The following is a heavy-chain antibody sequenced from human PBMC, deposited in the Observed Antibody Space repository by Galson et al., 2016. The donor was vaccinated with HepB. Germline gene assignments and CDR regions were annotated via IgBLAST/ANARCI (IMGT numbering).Heavy chain of an antibody. J-gene: IGHJ4*02. D-gene: IGHD6-19*01. CDR1: GFTFSSYS. Sequence: SLRLSCAASGFTFSSYSMNWVRQAPGKGLEWVSSISSSSNYIYHADSVKGRFTISRDNAKNSLYLQMNSLRAEDTAVYYCAKSLSGTGWYLDSWGQGTLVTVSS. CDR2: ISSSSNYI. V-gene: IGHV3-21*01. CDR3: AKSLSGTGWYLDS.